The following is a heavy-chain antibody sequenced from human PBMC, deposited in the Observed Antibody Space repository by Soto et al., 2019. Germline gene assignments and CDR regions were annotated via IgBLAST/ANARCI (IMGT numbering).Heavy chain of an antibody. CDR2: IYKSATT. CDR3: ARGRYCLTGRCFPNWFDS. CDR1: GDSISNLDYF. J-gene: IGHJ5*01. V-gene: IGHV4-30-4*01. D-gene: IGHD7-27*01. Sequence: SETLSLTCSVSGDSISNLDYFWAWIRQPPGQALEYIGYIYKSATTYYNPSFESRVAISVDTSKSQFSLNVTSVTAAVTAVYFCARGRYCLTGRCFPNWFDSWGQGALVTVSS.